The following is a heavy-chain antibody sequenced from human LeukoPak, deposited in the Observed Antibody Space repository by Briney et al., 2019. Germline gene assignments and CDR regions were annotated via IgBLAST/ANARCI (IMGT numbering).Heavy chain of an antibody. J-gene: IGHJ4*02. CDR3: ARDATMVRGYDY. CDR1: GFTFSSYS. D-gene: IGHD3-10*01. V-gene: IGHV3-21*01. Sequence: GGSLRLSCAASGFTFSSYSMNWVRQAPGKGLEWVSSISGSSSYIYYADSVKGRFTISRDNAKNSLYLQMNSLRAEDTAVYYCARDATMVRGYDYWGQGTLVTVSS. CDR2: ISGSSSYI.